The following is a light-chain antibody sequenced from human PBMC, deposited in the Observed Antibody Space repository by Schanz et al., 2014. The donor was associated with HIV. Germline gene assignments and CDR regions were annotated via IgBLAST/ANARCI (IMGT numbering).Light chain of an antibody. J-gene: IGLJ3*02. Sequence: QSVLTQPPSASGTPGQGVTISCSGRDSNIGSNTVNWFQQLPGTAPRLVIYNTFHRPSGVPDRFSGSKSGTSASLAISGLQSEDETDYYCGTWDDSLNAWVFGGGTKLTVL. V-gene: IGLV1-44*01. CDR3: GTWDDSLNAWV. CDR1: DSNIGSNT. CDR2: NTF.